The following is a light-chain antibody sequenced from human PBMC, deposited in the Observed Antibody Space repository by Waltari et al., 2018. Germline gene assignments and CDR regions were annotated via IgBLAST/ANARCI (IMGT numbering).Light chain of an antibody. CDR2: GNN. Sequence: QSILTQPPSVSGAPGQKVTISCTGSSSNIGAGYDVHWYHQLPGAAPKLIIYGNNNRPSGVPDRFSGSKSGTSASLDITGLQTEDEADYYCQSYDSSLSDSGVFGGGTKVTVL. J-gene: IGLJ3*02. V-gene: IGLV1-40*01. CDR3: QSYDSSLSDSGV. CDR1: SSNIGAGYD.